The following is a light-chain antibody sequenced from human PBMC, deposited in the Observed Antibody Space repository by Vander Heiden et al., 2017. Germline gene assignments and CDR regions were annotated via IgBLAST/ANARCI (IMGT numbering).Light chain of an antibody. CDR2: VGS. CDR3: MQPLQTL. CDR1: QSLLHSNGYNY. Sequence: SEMPKSPLSLPATPGEPASNSCRSSQSLLHSNGYNYLDGYLQKPGQWRQRLSYVGSNRAGGVPDRFSGSGSGTDFTLKISRVEAVDVGVDYCMQPLQTLFGHGKRLEI. J-gene: IGKJ5*01. V-gene: IGKV2-28*01.